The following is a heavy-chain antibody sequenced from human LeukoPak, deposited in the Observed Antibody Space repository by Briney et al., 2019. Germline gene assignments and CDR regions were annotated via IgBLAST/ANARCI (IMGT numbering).Heavy chain of an antibody. Sequence: GGSLRLSCAASGFTFSSYAMSWVRQAPGKGLEWVANIKQDEIEKYYVDSVKGRFTISRDNAKNSVYLQMNSPRAEDTAVYYCARDAYRDRYFDLWGLGTLVTVSS. D-gene: IGHD1-26*01. CDR2: IKQDEIEK. CDR1: GFTFSSYA. CDR3: ARDAYRDRYFDL. J-gene: IGHJ4*02. V-gene: IGHV3-7*01.